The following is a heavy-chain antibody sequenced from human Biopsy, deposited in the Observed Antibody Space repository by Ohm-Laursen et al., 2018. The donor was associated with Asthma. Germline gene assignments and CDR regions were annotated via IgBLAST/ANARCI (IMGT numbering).Heavy chain of an antibody. J-gene: IGHJ4*02. CDR1: GFTFSNYA. D-gene: IGHD3-3*01. CDR3: ASRGGDFWSGYYMDY. V-gene: IGHV3-30*03. Sequence: RSLRLSCAASGFTFSNYAMHWVRQAPGKGMEWVGVIAYDGRDKYYAASVKGRFTISRDNSKNTLFLQMHSLRDEDTAVYYCASRGGDFWSGYYMDYWGQGTLVTVSS. CDR2: IAYDGRDK.